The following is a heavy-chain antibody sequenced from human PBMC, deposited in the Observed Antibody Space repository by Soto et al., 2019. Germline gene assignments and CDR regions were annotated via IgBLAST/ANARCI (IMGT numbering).Heavy chain of an antibody. CDR2: IKQDGSET. V-gene: IGHV3-7*01. Sequence: GGSLRLSCAASGFTFRSYWMGWVRQAPGKGLEWVANIKQDGSETYYVDSLKGRFTISRDNARNTLYLQMSSLRPEDTAVYYCAARQCGDGCNVPFDHWAPGILVPVSS. J-gene: IGHJ4*02. CDR3: AARQCGDGCNVPFDH. CDR1: GFTFRSYW. D-gene: IGHD2-21*01.